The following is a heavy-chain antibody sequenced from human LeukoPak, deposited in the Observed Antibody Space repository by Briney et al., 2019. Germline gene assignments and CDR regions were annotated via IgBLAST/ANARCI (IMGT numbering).Heavy chain of an antibody. J-gene: IGHJ6*03. V-gene: IGHV4-4*02. D-gene: IGHD3-3*01. CDR1: GGSISSSNW. CDR2: IYHSGST. Sequence: SSGTLSLTCAVSGGSISSSNWWSWGRQPPGKGLEWIGEIYHSGSTNYNPSLKSRVTISVDKSKNPFSLKLSSVTAADTAVYYCARDQDFWSGYYMDVWGKGTTVTVSS. CDR3: ARDQDFWSGYYMDV.